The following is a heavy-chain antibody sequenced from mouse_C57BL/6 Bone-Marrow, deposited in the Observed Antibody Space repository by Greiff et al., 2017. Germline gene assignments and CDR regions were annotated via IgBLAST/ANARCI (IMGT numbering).Heavy chain of an antibody. D-gene: IGHD1-1*01. CDR2: IDPSDSYT. J-gene: IGHJ4*01. V-gene: IGHV1-69*01. Sequence: QVQLQQPGAELVMPGASVKLSCKASGYTFTSYWMHWVKQRPGQGLEWIGEIDPSDSYTNYNQKIKGKSTLTVDKSSSTAYMQLSSLTSEDSAVYYCGRSSTTVGPRDAMDYGGKGTSVTVSS. CDR3: GRSSTTVGPRDAMDY. CDR1: GYTFTSYW.